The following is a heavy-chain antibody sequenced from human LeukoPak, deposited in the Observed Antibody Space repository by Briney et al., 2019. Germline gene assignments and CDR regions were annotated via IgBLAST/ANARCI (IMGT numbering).Heavy chain of an antibody. D-gene: IGHD5-12*01. CDR1: GLSVSNNY. CDR2: ISYDGSNR. V-gene: IGHV3-30*18. J-gene: IGHJ4*02. Sequence: GGSLRLSCAASGLSVSNNYMNWVRQAPGKGLEWVAVISYDGSNRYYTDSVKGRFTISRDNSKNTLYLQMNSLRAEDTAVYYCAKDRTAGYDGLVDYWGQGTLVTVSS. CDR3: AKDRTAGYDGLVDY.